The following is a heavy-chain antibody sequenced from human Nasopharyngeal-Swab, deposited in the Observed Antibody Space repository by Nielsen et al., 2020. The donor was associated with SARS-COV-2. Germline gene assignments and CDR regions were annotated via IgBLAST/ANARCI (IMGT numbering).Heavy chain of an antibody. D-gene: IGHD3-9*01. CDR2: IYWDDDK. J-gene: IGHJ4*02. CDR3: ARQGDYDILTGYGY. Sequence: SGPTLVKPTQTLTLTCTFSGFSLSTSGVGVGWIRQPPGKALEWLALIYWDDDKRYSPSLKSRLTITKDTSKNQVVLTMANMDPVDTATYYCARQGDYDILTGYGYWGQRTLVTVSS. CDR1: GFSLSTSGVG. V-gene: IGHV2-5*02.